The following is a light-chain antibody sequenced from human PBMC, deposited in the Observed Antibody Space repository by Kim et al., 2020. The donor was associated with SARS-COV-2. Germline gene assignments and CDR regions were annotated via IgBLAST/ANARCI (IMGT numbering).Light chain of an antibody. Sequence: APVGDRVTIACRASQGISNYLAWYQQTPGKVPKLLIYAASALQSGVPSRFSGSRSGTDFSLTITSLRPEDVADYYCQQCQGAPWTFGRGTKVDIK. CDR2: AAS. CDR1: QGISNY. V-gene: IGKV1-27*01. J-gene: IGKJ1*01. CDR3: QQCQGAPWT.